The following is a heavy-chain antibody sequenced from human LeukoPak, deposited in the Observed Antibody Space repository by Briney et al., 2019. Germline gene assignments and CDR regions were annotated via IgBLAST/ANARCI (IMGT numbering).Heavy chain of an antibody. CDR3: AGKDFWSGYSVNY. D-gene: IGHD3-3*01. Sequence: PSETLSLTCTVSGGSISSYYWSWIRQPPGKGLEWLGYIYYSGSTNYSPSLKSRVTISVDTSKNQFSLKLSSVTAADTAVYYCAGKDFWSGYSVNYWGQGTLVTVSS. V-gene: IGHV4-59*01. CDR1: GGSISSYY. CDR2: IYYSGST. J-gene: IGHJ4*02.